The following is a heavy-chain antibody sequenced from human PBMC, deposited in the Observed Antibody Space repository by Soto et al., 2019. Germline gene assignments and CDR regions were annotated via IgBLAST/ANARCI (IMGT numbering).Heavy chain of an antibody. V-gene: IGHV1-69*12. CDR2: IIPIFGTA. CDR1: GGTFSSYA. CDR3: ARDRGYCSGGSCYSDY. Sequence: QVQLVQSGAEVKKPGSSVKVSCKASGGTFSSYAISWVRQAPGQGLEWMGGIIPIFGTANYAQKFQGRVTITADESTSTAYKELSSLRSEDTAVYYCARDRGYCSGGSCYSDYWGQGTLVTVSS. J-gene: IGHJ4*02. D-gene: IGHD2-15*01.